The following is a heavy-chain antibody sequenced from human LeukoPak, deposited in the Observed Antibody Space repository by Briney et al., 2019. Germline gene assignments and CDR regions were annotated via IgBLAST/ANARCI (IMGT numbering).Heavy chain of an antibody. D-gene: IGHD4-17*01. J-gene: IGHJ5*02. V-gene: IGHV1-18*01. CDR2: IRAFNGDI. CDR1: NYALTSYA. Sequence: PGASVKVSCRASNYALTSYAISWVRQAPGQGLEWMGWIRAFNGDIKYAQKLQGRVTMTTDTSTSTAYMELRSLRSDDTAVYYCALRGDYGDGQYFDPWGQGTLVTVSS. CDR3: ALRGDYGDGQYFDP.